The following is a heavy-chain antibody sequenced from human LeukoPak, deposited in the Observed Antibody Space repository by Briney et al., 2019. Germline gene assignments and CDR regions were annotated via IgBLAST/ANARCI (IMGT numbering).Heavy chain of an antibody. CDR3: VRDQRGSHSDY. V-gene: IGHV1-2*02. D-gene: IGHD3-10*01. J-gene: IGHJ4*02. CDR1: GYTFTGYY. CDR2: IHPNYGGT. Sequence: ASVKVSCKASGYTFTGYYIHWVRQAPGQGLEWMGWIHPNYGGTNSAQKFQGRVTMTRDTSINTAYMEVSRLRSDDTAVYYCVRDQRGSHSDYWGQGTLVTVSS.